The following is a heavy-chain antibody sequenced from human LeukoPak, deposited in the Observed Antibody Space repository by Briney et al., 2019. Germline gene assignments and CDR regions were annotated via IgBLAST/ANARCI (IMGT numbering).Heavy chain of an antibody. V-gene: IGHV1-46*01. CDR3: ARDWGSINAKSAFDI. J-gene: IGHJ3*02. CDR2: INPSGGST. D-gene: IGHD3-16*01. CDR1: GYTFTSYY. Sequence: GASVKVSCKASGYTFTSYYMHWVRQAPGQGLEWMGIINPSGGSTSYAQKFQGRVTMTRDTSTSTVYMELSSLRSEDTAVYYCARDWGSINAKSAFDIWGQGTMVTVSS.